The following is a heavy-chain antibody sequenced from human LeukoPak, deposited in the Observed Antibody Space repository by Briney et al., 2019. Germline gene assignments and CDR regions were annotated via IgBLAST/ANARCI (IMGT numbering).Heavy chain of an antibody. D-gene: IGHD2-2*01. J-gene: IGHJ4*02. CDR3: ARWDCSSTSCRLFDY. Sequence: PGGSLRLSCAASGFTFSSYSMNWVRQAPGKGLEWVSYISSSSSTIYYADSAKGRFTISRDNAKNSLYLQMNSLRAEDTAVYYCARWDCSSTSCRLFDYWGQGTLVTVSS. CDR1: GFTFSSYS. CDR2: ISSSSSTI. V-gene: IGHV3-48*01.